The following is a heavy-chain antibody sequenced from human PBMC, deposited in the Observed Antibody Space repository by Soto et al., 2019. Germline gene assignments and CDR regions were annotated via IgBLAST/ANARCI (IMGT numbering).Heavy chain of an antibody. CDR3: ARRGSGTFFDY. CDR1: GFTFSSYA. V-gene: IGHV3-23*01. D-gene: IGHD3-10*01. J-gene: IGHJ4*02. CDR2: ISGSGDST. Sequence: EVQLLESGGGLVQPGGSLRLSCAASGFTFSSYAMRWVRQAPGKGLEWVSAISGSGDSTYYADSVQGRFTISRDNSKNTLDLQMNSLRAEDTAVYYCARRGSGTFFDYWGQGTLVTVSS.